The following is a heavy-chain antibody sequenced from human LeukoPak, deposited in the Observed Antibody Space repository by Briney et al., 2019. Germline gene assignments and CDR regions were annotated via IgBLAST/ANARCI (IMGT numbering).Heavy chain of an antibody. V-gene: IGHV3-23*01. CDR2: ISGSGGST. CDR3: AKGRRIAVAGTPAIDY. J-gene: IGHJ4*02. Sequence: PGGSLRLSCAASGFTFSSYAMSWVRQAPGKGLEWVSAISGSGGSTYYADSVKGRFTISRDNSKNTLYLQMNSLRAEDTAVYYCAKGRRIAVAGTPAIDYWGQGTLVTVSS. CDR1: GFTFSSYA. D-gene: IGHD6-19*01.